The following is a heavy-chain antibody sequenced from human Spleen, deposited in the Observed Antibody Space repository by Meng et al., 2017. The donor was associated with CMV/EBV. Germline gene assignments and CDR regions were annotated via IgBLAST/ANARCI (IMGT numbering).Heavy chain of an antibody. V-gene: IGHV1-18*01. Sequence: ASVKVSCKGSGYTFTKYGINWVRQAPGQGLEWMGWISAYNGNTSNAQKFQGRVTMTTDTYMNIAYMELRSLRAEDTAVYYCARSIGSRYPHDGMDVWGQGTTVTVSS. CDR3: ARSIGSRYPHDGMDV. J-gene: IGHJ6*02. D-gene: IGHD6-6*01. CDR1: GYTFTKYG. CDR2: ISAYNGNT.